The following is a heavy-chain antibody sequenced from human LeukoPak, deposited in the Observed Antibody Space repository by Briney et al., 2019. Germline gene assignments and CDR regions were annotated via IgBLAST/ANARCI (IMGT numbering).Heavy chain of an antibody. J-gene: IGHJ4*02. CDR3: ARDSSGYRRGSFDY. D-gene: IGHD3-22*01. CDR2: IYYSGST. CDR1: GGSISSYY. Sequence: SETLSLTCTVSGGSISSYYWSWIRQPPGKGLEWIGYIYYSGSTNYNPSLKSRVTISVDTSKNQFSLKLTSVTAADTAVYYCARDSSGYRRGSFDYWGQGTLVAVSS. V-gene: IGHV4-59*01.